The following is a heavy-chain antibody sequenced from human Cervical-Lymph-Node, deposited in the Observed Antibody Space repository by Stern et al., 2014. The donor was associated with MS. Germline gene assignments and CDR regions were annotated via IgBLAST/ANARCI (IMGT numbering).Heavy chain of an antibody. Sequence: VQLVESGGGLVQPGGSLRLSCVISGFTVNSNYMTWARQAPGKGLECVSVIDSGGSTYYADSVKGRFTISRDNSKNTLFLQMNSLRPEDTAVYFCARGWLASWGQGTLVTVSS. J-gene: IGHJ5*02. V-gene: IGHV3-66*02. CDR1: GFTVNSNY. CDR2: IDSGGST. D-gene: IGHD6-19*01. CDR3: ARGWLAS.